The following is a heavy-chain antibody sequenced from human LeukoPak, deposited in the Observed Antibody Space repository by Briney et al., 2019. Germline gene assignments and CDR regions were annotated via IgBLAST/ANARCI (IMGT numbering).Heavy chain of an antibody. J-gene: IGHJ6*03. V-gene: IGHV4-4*07. D-gene: IGHD2-15*01. Sequence: SETLSLTCTVSGGSIRSYYWSWIRQPAGKGLEWIGRIYSSGNTNYNPSLKSRVSVSVDTPKNQFSLNLSSVTAADTAVYYCAREGYLPAGGSYYQYYMDVWGKGTTVTVSS. CDR2: IYSSGNT. CDR3: AREGYLPAGGSYYQYYMDV. CDR1: GGSIRSYY.